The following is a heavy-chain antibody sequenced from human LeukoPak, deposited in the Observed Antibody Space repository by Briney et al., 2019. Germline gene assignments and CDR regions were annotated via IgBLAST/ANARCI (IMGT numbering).Heavy chain of an antibody. Sequence: ETLSLTXTVSGGSISSYYWSWIRQPPGKGLEWIGYVYYSGSTNYNPSLKSRVTISVDTSKNQFSLKLSSVTAADTAVYYCAREKYYDILTGLMDVWGKGTTVTVSS. CDR1: GGSISSYY. CDR3: AREKYYDILTGLMDV. D-gene: IGHD3-9*01. V-gene: IGHV4-59*01. CDR2: VYYSGST. J-gene: IGHJ6*04.